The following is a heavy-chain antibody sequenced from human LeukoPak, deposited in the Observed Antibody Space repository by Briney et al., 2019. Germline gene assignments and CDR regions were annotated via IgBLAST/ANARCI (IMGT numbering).Heavy chain of an antibody. CDR1: GYTFTSYY. D-gene: IGHD1-1*01. J-gene: IGHJ4*02. V-gene: IGHV1-46*01. Sequence: ASVKVSCKASGYTFTSYYMHWVRQAPGQGLEWMGIINPSGGSTSYAQKFQGRVTMTRDTSTSTVYMELSSLRSEDTAAYYCARESPSTFYFDYWGQGTLVTVSS. CDR2: INPSGGST. CDR3: ARESPSTFYFDY.